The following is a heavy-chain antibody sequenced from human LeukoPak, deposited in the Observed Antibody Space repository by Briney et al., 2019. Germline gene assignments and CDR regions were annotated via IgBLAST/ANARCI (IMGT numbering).Heavy chain of an antibody. J-gene: IGHJ4*02. V-gene: IGHV3-23*01. CDR1: GFTFRNYA. CDR2: VSGRDDST. D-gene: IGHD3-9*01. Sequence: GASLRLSCAASGFTFRNYAMSWVRQAPGKGLEWVSAVSGRDDSTYYADSVKGRLTISRDNSKNTLYLQMNSLRAEDTAVYYRAKWGDYDILTGYYDSDYWGQGTLVTVSS. CDR3: AKWGDYDILTGYYDSDY.